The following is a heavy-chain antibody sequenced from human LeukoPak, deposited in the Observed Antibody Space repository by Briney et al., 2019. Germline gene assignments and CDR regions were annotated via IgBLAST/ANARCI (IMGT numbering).Heavy chain of an antibody. CDR3: AAASGGSYYVAFDI. CDR2: IVVGSGNT. CDR1: GFTFTSSA. J-gene: IGHJ3*02. V-gene: IGHV1-58*01. Sequence: SVKVSCKASGFTFTSSAVQWVRQARGQRLEWIGWIVVGSGNTNYAQKFQERVIITRDMSTSTAYMELSSLRSEDTAVYYCAAASGGSYYVAFDIWGQGTMVTVSS. D-gene: IGHD1-26*01.